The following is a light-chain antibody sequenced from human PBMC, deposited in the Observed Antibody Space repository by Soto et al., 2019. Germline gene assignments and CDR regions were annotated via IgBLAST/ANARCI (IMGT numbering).Light chain of an antibody. V-gene: IGLV1-44*01. Sequence: QSVLPQPPSASGTPGQRVTISCSGSSSNIGSSNVNWYQQLPGTAPRLLIYTNNQRLSGVPDRFSGSKSGTSASLAISGLQPEDESNYYCAAWDDSLNGRVFGTGTKLTVL. CDR2: TNN. J-gene: IGLJ1*01. CDR3: AAWDDSLNGRV. CDR1: SSNIGSSN.